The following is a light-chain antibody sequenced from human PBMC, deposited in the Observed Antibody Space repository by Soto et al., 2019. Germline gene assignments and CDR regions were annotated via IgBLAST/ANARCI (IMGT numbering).Light chain of an antibody. V-gene: IGLV2-14*01. CDR2: EVT. CDR3: SSYTSRNTLV. J-gene: IGLJ1*01. CDR1: SSDIGGYNY. Sequence: QSALTQPASVSGSPGQSITISCTGGSSDIGGYNYVSWFQQHPGKAPKLMIYEVTNRPSGVSNRFSGSKSGSTASLTISGLQAEDEADYYCSSYTSRNTLVFGTGTKLTVL.